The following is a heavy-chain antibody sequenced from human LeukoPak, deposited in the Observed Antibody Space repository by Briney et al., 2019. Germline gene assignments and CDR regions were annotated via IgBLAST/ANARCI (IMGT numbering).Heavy chain of an antibody. Sequence: SETLSLTCAVSGYSISSGYYWGWIRQPPGKGLEWIGNIYHSGSTYYNPSLKSRVTISVDTSKNQFSLKLSSVTAADTAMYYCARAGEGGYSGYDYYYHYYMDVWGKGTTVIVSS. CDR1: GYSISSGYY. CDR3: ARAGEGGYSGYDYYYHYYMDV. CDR2: IYHSGST. V-gene: IGHV4-38-2*01. D-gene: IGHD5-12*01. J-gene: IGHJ6*03.